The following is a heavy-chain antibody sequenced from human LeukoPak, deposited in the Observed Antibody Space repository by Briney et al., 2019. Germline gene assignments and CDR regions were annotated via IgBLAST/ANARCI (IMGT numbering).Heavy chain of an antibody. CDR2: ISPNSGGT. V-gene: IGHV1-2*02. CDR3: ARDIGGTIMITFGGVRNAFDI. CDR1: GYTFTGYY. J-gene: IGHJ3*02. Sequence: ASVKVSCKASGYTFTGYYMHWVRQAPGQGLEWMGWISPNSGGTNYAQKFQGRVTMTRDTSISTAYMELSRLRSDDTAVYYCARDIGGTIMITFGGVRNAFDIWGQGTMVTVSS. D-gene: IGHD3-16*01.